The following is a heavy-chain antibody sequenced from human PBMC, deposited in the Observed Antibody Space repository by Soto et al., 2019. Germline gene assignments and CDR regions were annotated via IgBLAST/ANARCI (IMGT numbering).Heavy chain of an antibody. J-gene: IGHJ6*02. CDR2: IYSGGST. V-gene: IGHV3-53*01. CDR1: GVTVSSNY. Sequence: GGSLRLSCAATGVTVSSNYMSWVRQAPGKGLEWVSVIYSGGSTYYADSVKGRFTISRDNSKNTLYLQMNSLRAEDTAVYYCARMGRVGATPFYYYYYGMDVWGQGTTVTVS. D-gene: IGHD1-26*01. CDR3: ARMGRVGATPFYYYYYGMDV.